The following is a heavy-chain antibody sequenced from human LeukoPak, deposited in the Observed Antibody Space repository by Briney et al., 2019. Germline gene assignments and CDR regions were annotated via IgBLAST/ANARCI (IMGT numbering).Heavy chain of an antibody. D-gene: IGHD4-17*01. CDR2: ISYDGSNK. Sequence: GGSLRLSCAASGFTFSSYAMHWVRQAPGKGLEWAAVISYDGSNKYYADSVKGRFTISRDNSKNTLYLQMNSLRAEDTAVYYCARTNFYGENDWGQGTLVTVSS. V-gene: IGHV3-30-3*01. CDR1: GFTFSSYA. CDR3: ARTNFYGEND. J-gene: IGHJ4*02.